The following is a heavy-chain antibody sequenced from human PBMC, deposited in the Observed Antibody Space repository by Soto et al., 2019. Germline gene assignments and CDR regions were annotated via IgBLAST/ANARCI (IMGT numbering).Heavy chain of an antibody. J-gene: IGHJ1*01. CDR2: IIPIFGTA. CDR3: ARDQGEGYSKHKYFQH. V-gene: IGHV1-69*01. CDR1: AGTFSSYA. Sequence: QVQLVQSGAEVKKPGSSVKVSCKASAGTFSSYAISWVRQAPGQGLEWMGGIIPIFGTANYAQKFQGRATITADESTSTAYMEPSSLRSEDTAVYYCARDQGEGYSKHKYFQHWGQGTLVTVSS. D-gene: IGHD1-1*01.